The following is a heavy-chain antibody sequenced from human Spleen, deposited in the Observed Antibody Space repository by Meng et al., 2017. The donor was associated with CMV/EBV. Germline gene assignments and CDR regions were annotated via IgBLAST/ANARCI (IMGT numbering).Heavy chain of an antibody. D-gene: IGHD3-22*01. J-gene: IGHJ6*02. Sequence: ASVKVSCKASGYTFTSYDINWVRQAPGQGLEWMGRISAYHGNTNYGEKFQGRVTMTTDTSTNTAYMELRSLRSDDTAVYYCALERGTARGRYYYITDVWGQGTTVTVSS. V-gene: IGHV1-18*01. CDR2: ISAYHGNT. CDR3: ALERGTARGRYYYITDV. CDR1: GYTFTSYD.